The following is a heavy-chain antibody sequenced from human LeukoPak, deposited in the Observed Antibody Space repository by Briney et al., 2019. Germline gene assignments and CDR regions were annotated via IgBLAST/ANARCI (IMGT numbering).Heavy chain of an antibody. CDR1: GGSISSYY. D-gene: IGHD6-19*01. CDR2: IYYSGST. Sequence: SETLSLTCTVYGGSISSYYWSWIRQPPGKGLEWIGYIYYSGSTNYDPSLKSRVTISVDTSKNQFSLKLSSVTAADTAVYYWARDYNREDSSGWYDWFDPWGQGTLVTVSS. J-gene: IGHJ5*02. CDR3: ARDYNREDSSGWYDWFDP. V-gene: IGHV4-59*01.